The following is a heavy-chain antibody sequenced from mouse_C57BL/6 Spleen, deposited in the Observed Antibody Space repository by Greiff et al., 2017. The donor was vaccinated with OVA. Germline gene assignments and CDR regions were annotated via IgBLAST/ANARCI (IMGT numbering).Heavy chain of an antibody. Sequence: VQLQQSGAELVRPGSSVKLSCKASGYTFTSYWMDWVKQRPGQGLEWIGNIYPSDSETHYNQKFKDKATLTVDKSSSTAYMQLSSLTSEDSAVYYCARGGYYYGSSYWYFDVWGTGTTVTVSS. CDR1: GYTFTSYW. J-gene: IGHJ1*03. CDR3: ARGGYYYGSSYWYFDV. D-gene: IGHD1-1*01. V-gene: IGHV1-61*01. CDR2: IYPSDSET.